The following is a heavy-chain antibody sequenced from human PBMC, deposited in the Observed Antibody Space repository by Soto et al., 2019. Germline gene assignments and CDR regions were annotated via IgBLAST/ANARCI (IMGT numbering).Heavy chain of an antibody. CDR2: FIPILAMA. CDR1: GGTFNTYT. V-gene: IGHV1-69*02. Sequence: QVQVVQSGAEVQKPESSVKVSCKPSGGTFNTYTVNWVRLAPGHGLEGMGRFIPILAMANDAQKFQDRVTITADRSTFTAYMELNSLTSDDTAVYYCAITYCRDNSCPRDFDFWGPGTRVTVSS. J-gene: IGHJ4*02. D-gene: IGHD2-21*01. CDR3: AITYCRDNSCPRDFDF.